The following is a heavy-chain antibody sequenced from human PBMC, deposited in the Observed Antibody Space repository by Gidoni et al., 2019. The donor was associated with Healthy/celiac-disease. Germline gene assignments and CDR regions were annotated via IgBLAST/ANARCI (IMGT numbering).Heavy chain of an antibody. D-gene: IGHD3-10*01. CDR3: AKKTPAMGCGELFGAFDI. CDR2: ISYDGSNK. J-gene: IGHJ3*02. V-gene: IGHV3-30*18. CDR1: GFTFNRSR. Sequence: QVQLLASGEGVVQPWQYLRLSCAASGFTFNRSRMHWVRQAPGKGLECVAVISYDGSNKYYADSVKGRFTISRDNSKNTLYLQMNSLRAEDTGVYYCAKKTPAMGCGELFGAFDIWGQGTMVTVSS.